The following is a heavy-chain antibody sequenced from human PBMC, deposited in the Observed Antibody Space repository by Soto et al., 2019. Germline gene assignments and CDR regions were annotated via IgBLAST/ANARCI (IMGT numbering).Heavy chain of an antibody. J-gene: IGHJ6*02. V-gene: IGHV1-69*12. D-gene: IGHD2-2*01. CDR2: IIPIFGTA. CDR1: GGTFSSYA. Sequence: QVQLVQSGAEVKKPGSSVKVSCKASGGTFSSYAISWVRQAPGQGLEWMGGIIPIFGTANYAQKFQGRVTMTADESTSTAYMELSSLRSEDTAVYYCARAGGRHLVPAAMPYYYGMDVWGQGTTVTVSS. CDR3: ARAGGRHLVPAAMPYYYGMDV.